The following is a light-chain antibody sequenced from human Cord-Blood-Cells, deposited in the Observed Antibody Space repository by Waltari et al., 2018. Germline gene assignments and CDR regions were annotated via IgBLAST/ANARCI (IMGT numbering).Light chain of an antibody. V-gene: IGLV3-25*02. J-gene: IGLJ2*01. Sequence: SYELTQPPSVSVSPGQTARITCSGDALPKQYAYWYQQKPGQAPVLVIYKDSERPSGIPVRFSGPSSGTTVTLTISGVQAEDEAYYYCQSADSSGTYPVVFGGGTKLTVL. CDR3: QSADSSGTYPVV. CDR1: ALPKQY. CDR2: KDS.